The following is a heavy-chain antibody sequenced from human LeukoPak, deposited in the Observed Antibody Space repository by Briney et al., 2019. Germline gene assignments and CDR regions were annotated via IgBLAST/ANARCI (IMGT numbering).Heavy chain of an antibody. Sequence: GGSLRLSCAASGFTFDDYAMHWVRQGPGKGLEWVSLISGDGGSTYYADSVKGRFTISRDNSKNSLYLQMNSLRTEDTALYYCAKVVPRPDVQQLIWVFWGQGTLVTVSS. CDR1: GFTFDDYA. J-gene: IGHJ4*02. CDR2: ISGDGGST. V-gene: IGHV3-43*02. CDR3: AKVVPRPDVQQLIWVF. D-gene: IGHD6-13*01.